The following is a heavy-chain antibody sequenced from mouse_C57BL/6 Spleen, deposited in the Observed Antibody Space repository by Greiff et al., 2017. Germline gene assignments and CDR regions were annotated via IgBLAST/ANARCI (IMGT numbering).Heavy chain of an antibody. J-gene: IGHJ2*01. CDR2: IYPRDGST. Sequence: VMLVESGPELVKPGASVKLSCKASGYTFTSYDINWVKQRPGQGLAWIGWIYPRDGSTKYNEKFKGKATLTVDTSSSTAYMELHSLTSEDSAVYFCARDYYGSTDYWGQGTTLTVSS. CDR1: GYTFTSYD. D-gene: IGHD1-1*01. CDR3: ARDYYGSTDY. V-gene: IGHV1-85*01.